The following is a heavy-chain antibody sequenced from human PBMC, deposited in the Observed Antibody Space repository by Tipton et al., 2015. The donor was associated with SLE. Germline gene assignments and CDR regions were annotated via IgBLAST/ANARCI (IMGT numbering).Heavy chain of an antibody. Sequence: SLRLSCAASGFTFSNYAMHWVRQAPGKGLEWVAVISYDGSNKYYADSVKGRFTISRDNSKNSLFLQMNSLRAEDTAVYYRAREGITDYAMDVWGQGTTITVSS. J-gene: IGHJ6*02. V-gene: IGHV3-30*04. CDR1: GFTFSNYA. D-gene: IGHD1-14*01. CDR3: AREGITDYAMDV. CDR2: ISYDGSNK.